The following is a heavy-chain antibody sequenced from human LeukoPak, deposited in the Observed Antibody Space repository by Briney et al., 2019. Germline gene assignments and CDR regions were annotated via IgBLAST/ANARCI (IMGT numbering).Heavy chain of an antibody. J-gene: IGHJ6*03. Sequence: GASVKVSCKASGYTFTSYGISWVRQAPGQGLEWMGWTSAYNGNTNYAQKLQGRVTMTTDTSRSTAYMELRSLRSDDTAVYYCARVVGGAYYYYYYMDVWGKGTTVTVSS. CDR3: ARVVGGAYYYYYYMDV. D-gene: IGHD3-16*01. CDR2: TSAYNGNT. V-gene: IGHV1-18*01. CDR1: GYTFTSYG.